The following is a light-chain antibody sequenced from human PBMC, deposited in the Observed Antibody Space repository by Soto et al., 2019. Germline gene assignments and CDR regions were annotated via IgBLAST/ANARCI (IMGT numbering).Light chain of an antibody. J-gene: IGLJ2*01. Sequence: QSVLTQPPSASGTPGQRVTISCSGGSSNIGSNYVYWYQHLPGTAPKLLMYRNDQRPSGVPDRFSGAKSGTSASLAISGPRSDDEADYYCAAWDDRLSGHVFGGGTKLTVL. CDR1: SSNIGSNY. V-gene: IGLV1-47*01. CDR2: RND. CDR3: AAWDDRLSGHV.